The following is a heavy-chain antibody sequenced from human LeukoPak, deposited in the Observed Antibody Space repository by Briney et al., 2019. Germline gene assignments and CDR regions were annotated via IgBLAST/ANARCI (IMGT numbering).Heavy chain of an antibody. CDR1: GGSISTYY. CDR3: ARREVGLQSSGIDY. Sequence: SETLSLTCTVSGGSISTYYWSWIRQPPGKGLEWIGCVYYSGSTNYNPSLKSRVTISVDTSKNQFSLKLSSVTAADTAVYYCARREVGLQSSGIDYWGQGTLVTVSS. D-gene: IGHD3-22*01. CDR2: VYYSGST. V-gene: IGHV4-59*08. J-gene: IGHJ4*02.